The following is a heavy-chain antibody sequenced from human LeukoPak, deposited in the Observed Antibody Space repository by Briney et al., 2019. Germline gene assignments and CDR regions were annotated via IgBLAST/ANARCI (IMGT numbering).Heavy chain of an antibody. CDR3: ARAGYSSSWTYMDV. V-gene: IGHV4-59*01. CDR2: IYYSGSA. J-gene: IGHJ6*03. D-gene: IGHD6-13*01. CDR1: GGSISSDY. Sequence: SETLSLTCTVSGGSISSDYWSWIRQPPGKGLEWSGYIYYSGSANYNPSLKSRGSISVDTSKKQFSLKLISVTAADTAVYYCARAGYSSSWTYMDVWGKGTTVTVSS.